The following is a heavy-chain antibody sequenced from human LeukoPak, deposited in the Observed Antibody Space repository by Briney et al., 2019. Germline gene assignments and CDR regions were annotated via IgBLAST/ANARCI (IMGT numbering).Heavy chain of an antibody. CDR3: ARAFYSGYDSLSSLDY. J-gene: IGHJ4*02. CDR2: ISGSGGST. CDR1: GFTFSSYA. V-gene: IGHV3-23*01. D-gene: IGHD5-12*01. Sequence: GGSLRLSCAASGFTFSSYAMSWVRQAPGKGLEGVSAISGSGGSTYYVDSVKGRFTISRDNFKNTLFLQMNSLRAEDTAVYYCARAFYSGYDSLSSLDYWGQGTLVTVSS.